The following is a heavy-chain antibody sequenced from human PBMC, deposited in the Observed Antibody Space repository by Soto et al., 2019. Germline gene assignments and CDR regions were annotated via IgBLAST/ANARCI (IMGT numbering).Heavy chain of an antibody. CDR1: GGSISSSSYY. J-gene: IGHJ5*02. CDR2: IYYSGST. Sequence: SETLSLTCTVSGGSISSSSYYWGWIRQPPGKGLEWIGSIYYSGSTYYSPSLKSRVTISVDTSKNHFSLKLSSVTAADTAVYYCATLPPRIVVVKTEIPTWGQGTLVTVSS. V-gene: IGHV4-39*02. D-gene: IGHD2-15*01. CDR3: ATLPPRIVVVKTEIPT.